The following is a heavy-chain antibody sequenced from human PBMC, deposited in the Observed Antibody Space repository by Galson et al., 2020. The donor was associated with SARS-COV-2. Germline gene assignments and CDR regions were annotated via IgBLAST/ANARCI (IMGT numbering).Heavy chain of an antibody. Sequence: GGSLRLSCTTSRFTFSAYGMTWVRQAPGKGLEWVSSITGNSRTTYYAESVKGRFTISRDNSKNTLYLQMNSLRAEDTAVYYCGRDPNGDYIGAFDFWGQGTMVTVSS. CDR3: GRDPNGDYIGAFDF. V-gene: IGHV3-23*01. CDR2: ITGNSRTT. CDR1: RFTFSAYG. D-gene: IGHD4-17*01. J-gene: IGHJ3*01.